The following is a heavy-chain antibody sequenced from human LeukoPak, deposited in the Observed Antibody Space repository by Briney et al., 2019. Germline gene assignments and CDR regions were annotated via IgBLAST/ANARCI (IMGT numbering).Heavy chain of an antibody. D-gene: IGHD3-3*01. Sequence: ASVKVSCKVSGYTLTELSMHWVRQAPGKGLEWMGGFDPEDGETIYAQKFQGGVTMTEDTSTDTAYMELSSLRSEDTAVYYCAKDPVYGSGQSHPSDYWGQGTLVTVSS. CDR1: GYTLTELS. J-gene: IGHJ4*02. CDR3: AKDPVYGSGQSHPSDY. V-gene: IGHV1-24*01. CDR2: FDPEDGET.